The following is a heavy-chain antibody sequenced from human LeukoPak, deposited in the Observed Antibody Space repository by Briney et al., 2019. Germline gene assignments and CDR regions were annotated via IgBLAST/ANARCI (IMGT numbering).Heavy chain of an antibody. D-gene: IGHD3-10*01. Sequence: GGSLRLSCAASGFTFDDYAMHWVRQAPGKGLEWVSGISWNSGSIGYADSVKGRFTISRDNAKNSLYLQMNSLRAEDTAVYYCARDLPGVLWFGEHFDYWGQGTLVTVSS. J-gene: IGHJ4*02. CDR2: ISWNSGSI. CDR3: ARDLPGVLWFGEHFDY. CDR1: GFTFDDYA. V-gene: IGHV3-9*01.